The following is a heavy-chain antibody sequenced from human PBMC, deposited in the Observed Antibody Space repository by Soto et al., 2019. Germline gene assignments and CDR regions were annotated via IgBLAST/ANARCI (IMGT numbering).Heavy chain of an antibody. CDR1: GGSISSIDYF. D-gene: IGHD2-2*01. CDR3: ARVMAAMQNWLDP. Sequence: QVQLQESGPGLVKPSQTLSLTCSVSGGSISSIDYFWSWIRQPPGKGLEWIWFIYHTGTTYYNPSLRSRVTISIDTSKSQFSMKLNSVTAADTAVYYCARVMAAMQNWLDPWGQGTLVTVSP. J-gene: IGHJ5*02. CDR2: IYHTGTT. V-gene: IGHV4-30-4*01.